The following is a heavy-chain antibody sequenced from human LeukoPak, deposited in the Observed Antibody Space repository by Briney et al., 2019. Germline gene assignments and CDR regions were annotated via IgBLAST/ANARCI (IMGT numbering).Heavy chain of an antibody. CDR2: IYRDGNT. CDR1: GFTVSSNY. D-gene: IGHD2-21*02. Sequence: GGSLRLSCAVSGFTVSSNYMNWVRQAPGKGLEWVSVIYRDGNTYYAESVRGRFTISRGNSKNTLYLQMNNLRAEDTAVYYCARDSGDGDYTPDMDVWGKGTTVTVSS. J-gene: IGHJ6*03. V-gene: IGHV3-53*01. CDR3: ARDSGDGDYTPDMDV.